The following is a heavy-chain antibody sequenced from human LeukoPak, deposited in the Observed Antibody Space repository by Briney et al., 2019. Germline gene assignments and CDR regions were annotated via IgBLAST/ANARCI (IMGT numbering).Heavy chain of an antibody. Sequence: KPSETLSLTCTVSGGSISSYYWSWIRQPPGKGLEWIGYIYYSGSTNYNPSLKSRVTISVDTSKNQFSLKLSSVTAADTAVYYCARHNNHDSSGYYVPPLDYWGQGTLVTVSS. CDR1: GGSISSYY. CDR2: IYYSGST. CDR3: ARHNNHDSSGYYVPPLDY. V-gene: IGHV4-59*08. D-gene: IGHD3-22*01. J-gene: IGHJ4*02.